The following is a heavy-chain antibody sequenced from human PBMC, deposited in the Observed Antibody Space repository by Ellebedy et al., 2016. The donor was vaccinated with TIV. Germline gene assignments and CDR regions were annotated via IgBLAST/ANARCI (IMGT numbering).Heavy chain of an antibody. V-gene: IGHV3-74*01. Sequence: GESLKISCAASGFPFSGYWMHWVRQAPGKGLLWVSRIVGGGSGTKYAESVKGRFTISRDNAKNTLYLQMNSLRAEDTAVYYCARGRHYGGRLANAFDIWGPGTMVTVSS. CDR3: ARGRHYGGRLANAFDI. CDR2: IVGGGSGT. CDR1: GFPFSGYW. D-gene: IGHD4-23*01. J-gene: IGHJ3*02.